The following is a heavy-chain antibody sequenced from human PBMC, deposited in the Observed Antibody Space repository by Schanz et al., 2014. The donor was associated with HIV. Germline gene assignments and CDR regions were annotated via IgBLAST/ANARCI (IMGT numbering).Heavy chain of an antibody. CDR3: AKVGRIYSTTWIDH. CDR1: GFNFSSYG. D-gene: IGHD6-13*01. Sequence: QVQLVESGGGVVQPGRSLRLSCAASGFNFSSYGMHWVRQAPGKGLEGVAVISYDGSNKYYADSVKGRFTISRDNSKNTLYLQMNSLRGEDSAVYYCAKVGRIYSTTWIDHWGQGTLVTVSS. V-gene: IGHV3-30*18. J-gene: IGHJ4*02. CDR2: ISYDGSNK.